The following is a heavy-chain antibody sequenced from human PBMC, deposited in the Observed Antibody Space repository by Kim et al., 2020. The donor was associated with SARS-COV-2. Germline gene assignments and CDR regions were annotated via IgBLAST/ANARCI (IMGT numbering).Heavy chain of an antibody. D-gene: IGHD6-13*01. CDR3: AAGGSEQQLVLPGAMDV. Sequence: SVKVSCKASGFTFTSSAMQWVRQARGQRLEWIGWIVVGSGNTNYAQKFQERVTITRDMSTSTAYMELSSLRSEDTAVYYCAAGGSEQQLVLPGAMDVWGQGTTVTVSS. V-gene: IGHV1-58*02. CDR1: GFTFTSSA. J-gene: IGHJ6*02. CDR2: IVVGSGNT.